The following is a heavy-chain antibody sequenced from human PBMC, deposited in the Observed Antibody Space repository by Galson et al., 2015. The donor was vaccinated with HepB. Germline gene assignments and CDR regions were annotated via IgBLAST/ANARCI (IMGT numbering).Heavy chain of an antibody. D-gene: IGHD2-2*01. CDR3: AREMGVVVVPAAMRRGPLDY. CDR2: ISYDGSNK. J-gene: IGHJ4*02. V-gene: IGHV3-30*04. CDR1: GFTFSSYA. Sequence: SLRLSCAASGFTFSSYAMHWVRQAPGKGLEWVAVISYDGSNKYYADSVKGRFTISRDNSKNTLYPQMNSLRAEDTAVYYCAREMGVVVVPAAMRRGPLDYWGQGTLVTVSS.